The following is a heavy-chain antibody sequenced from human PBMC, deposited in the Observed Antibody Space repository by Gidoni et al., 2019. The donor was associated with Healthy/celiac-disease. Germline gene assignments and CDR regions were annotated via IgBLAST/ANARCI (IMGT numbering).Heavy chain of an antibody. J-gene: IGHJ4*02. CDR3: ARDANYGGSEGFDF. V-gene: IGHV3-21*01. CDR1: GFPFSTYA. D-gene: IGHD4-17*01. CDR2: ISRSSYI. Sequence: EVHLVESGGGLVKPGGSLRLSCAACGFPFSTYAMTWVRQAPGKGLEWVSSISRSSYIFYADSVKGRFTISRDNAKNSLYLQMNSLRAEDTAVYYCARDANYGGSEGFDFWGQGSLVTVSS.